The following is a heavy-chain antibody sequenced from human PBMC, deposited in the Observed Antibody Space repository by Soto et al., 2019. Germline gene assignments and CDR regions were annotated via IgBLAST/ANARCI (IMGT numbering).Heavy chain of an antibody. Sequence: GRSLRLSCAVSGFPFSGYAMHWVRQASGKGLEWVGRIRSKANSYATAYAASVKGRFTISRDDSKNTAYLQMNSLKTEDTAVYYCTSTWDDYYDSSGLVDYWGQGTLVTVSS. V-gene: IGHV3-73*01. CDR3: TSTWDDYYDSSGLVDY. CDR2: IRSKANSYAT. D-gene: IGHD3-22*01. CDR1: GFPFSGYA. J-gene: IGHJ4*02.